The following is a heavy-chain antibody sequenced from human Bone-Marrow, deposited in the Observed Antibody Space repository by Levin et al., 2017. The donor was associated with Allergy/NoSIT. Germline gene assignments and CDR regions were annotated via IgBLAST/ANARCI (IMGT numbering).Heavy chain of an antibody. Sequence: GGSLRLSCVASGFIFSDYAMTWVRQAPGKGLEWVSGISGSGAGANYADSVKGRFTISRDNSKNMLFLEMNNLRAEDTAAYYCAQLVPRGNWGQGTLVTISS. J-gene: IGHJ4*02. CDR2: ISGSGAGA. D-gene: IGHD1-1*01. CDR3: AQLVPRGN. CDR1: GFIFSDYA. V-gene: IGHV3-23*01.